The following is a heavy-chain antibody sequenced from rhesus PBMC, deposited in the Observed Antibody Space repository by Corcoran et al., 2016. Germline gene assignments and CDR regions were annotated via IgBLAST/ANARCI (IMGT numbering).Heavy chain of an antibody. J-gene: IGHJ4*01. CDR3: ASTREPPGEVIIGNFDY. D-gene: IGHD3-34*01. V-gene: IGHV3-186*02. CDR2: IRSKYNNYAT. CDR1: GFTFSDYA. Sequence: EVQLVESGGGLVQPGGSLRLSCAASGFTFSDYAMSWFRQAFGKGLEGGWYIRSKYNNYATEYAASVKGRFTISRDDSKNTLYLQMSSLKTEDTAVYYCASTREPPGEVIIGNFDYWGQGVLVTVSS.